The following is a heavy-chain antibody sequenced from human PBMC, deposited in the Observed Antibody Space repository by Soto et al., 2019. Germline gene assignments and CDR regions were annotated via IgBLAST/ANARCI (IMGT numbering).Heavy chain of an antibody. J-gene: IGHJ4*02. CDR1: GYTFTDYS. Sequence: QVHLVQSGAEVKMPGASVKVSCKTSGYTFTDYSMNWVRQAPGQRLELMGWINTHNGHTQYSPRFDDRVTMTTDPSTSTAYMELKGLRSDDTAVYYCARTDTWAYWGQGTLVTVSS. D-gene: IGHD5-18*01. CDR3: ARTDTWAY. V-gene: IGHV1-18*04. CDR2: INTHNGHT.